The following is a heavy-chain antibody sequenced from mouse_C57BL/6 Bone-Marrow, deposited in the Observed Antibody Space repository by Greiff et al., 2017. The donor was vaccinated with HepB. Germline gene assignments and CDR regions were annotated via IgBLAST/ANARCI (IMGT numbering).Heavy chain of an antibody. Sequence: VQLEQPGAELVMPGASVKLSCKASGYTFTSYWMHWVKQRPGQGLEWIGEIDPSDSYTNYNQKFKGKSTLTVDKSSSTAYMQLSSLTSEDSAVYYCARSSYAYWGQGTLVTVSA. D-gene: IGHD1-1*01. CDR2: IDPSDSYT. J-gene: IGHJ3*01. CDR1: GYTFTSYW. V-gene: IGHV1-69*01. CDR3: ARSSYAY.